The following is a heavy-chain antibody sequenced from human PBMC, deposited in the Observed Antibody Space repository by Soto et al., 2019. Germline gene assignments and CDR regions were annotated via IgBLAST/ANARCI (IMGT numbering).Heavy chain of an antibody. D-gene: IGHD2-2*01. Sequence: GCSLGLSSAASGVTFSISAVTWSCKAKGKGLEWVSAISGSGGSTYYADSVKGRFTISRDNSKNTLYLQMNSLRAEDTAVYYCAKGIVVVPLSSYLAYWGQGTLVTVSS. J-gene: IGHJ4*02. CDR1: GVTFSISA. CDR2: ISGSGGST. CDR3: AKGIVVVPLSSYLAY. V-gene: IGHV3-23*01.